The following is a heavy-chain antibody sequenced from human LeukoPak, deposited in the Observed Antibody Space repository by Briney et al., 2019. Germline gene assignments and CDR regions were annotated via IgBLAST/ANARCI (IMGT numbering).Heavy chain of an antibody. D-gene: IGHD7-27*01. CDR2: IWYDGSNK. V-gene: IGHV3-33*01. J-gene: IGHJ5*02. Sequence: GRSLRLSCAASGFTFSSYGMHWVRQAPGKGLEWVAVIWYDGSNKYYADSVKGRFTISRDNSKNTLYLQMNSLRAEDTAVYYCARDTGDATAYWGWIDPWGQGALVTVSS. CDR3: ARDTGDATAYWGWIDP. CDR1: GFTFSSYG.